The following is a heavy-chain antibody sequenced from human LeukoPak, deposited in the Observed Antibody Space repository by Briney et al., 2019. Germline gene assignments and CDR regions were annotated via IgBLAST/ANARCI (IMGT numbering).Heavy chain of an antibody. CDR3: AKDLDSSPTPDFDY. CDR1: GFTFSTYA. J-gene: IGHJ4*02. CDR2: ISSSGDRT. V-gene: IGHV3-23*01. D-gene: IGHD6-13*01. Sequence: GGSLRLSCAASGFTFSTYAMSWVRQAPGKGLEWVSSISSSGDRTFYADSVKDRFTISRDNSENTLYLQMSRLRAEDTAVYYCAKDLDSSPTPDFDYWGQGTLVTVSS.